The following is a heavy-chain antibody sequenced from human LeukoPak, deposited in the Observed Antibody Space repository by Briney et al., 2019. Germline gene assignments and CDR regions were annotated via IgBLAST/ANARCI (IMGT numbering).Heavy chain of an antibody. V-gene: IGHV3-23*01. CDR3: AREPASSLLNYYYYYYGMDV. Sequence: GGSLRLSCAASGFTFSSYAMSWVRQAPGKGLEWVSAISGSGGSTYYADSVKGRFTISRDNAKNSLYLQMNSLRAEDTAVYYCAREPASSLLNYYYYYYGMDVWGQGTTVTVSS. CDR2: ISGSGGST. D-gene: IGHD3-10*01. J-gene: IGHJ6*02. CDR1: GFTFSSYA.